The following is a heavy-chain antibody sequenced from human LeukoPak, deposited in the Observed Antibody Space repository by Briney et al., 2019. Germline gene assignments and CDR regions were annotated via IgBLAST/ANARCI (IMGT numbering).Heavy chain of an antibody. CDR2: IYSGGST. CDR3: ARGETPDCSGGSCYPIFDY. D-gene: IGHD2-15*01. J-gene: IGHJ4*02. Sequence: GSLRLSCAASGFTFSSNYMSWVRQAPGKGLEWVSVIYSGGSTYYADSVKGRFTISRDNSKNTLYLQMNSLRAEDTAVYYCARGETPDCSGGSCYPIFDYWGQGTLVTVSS. V-gene: IGHV3-53*01. CDR1: GFTFSSNY.